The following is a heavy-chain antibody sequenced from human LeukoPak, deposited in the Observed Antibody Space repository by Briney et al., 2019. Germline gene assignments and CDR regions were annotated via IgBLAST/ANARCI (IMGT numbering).Heavy chain of an antibody. CDR1: GFTFSSYG. J-gene: IGHJ4*02. Sequence: SGGSLRLSCAASGFTFSSYGMHWVRQAPGKGLEWVAFIRYDGSNKYYADSVKGRFTISRDNSKNTLYLQMNSLRAEDTAVYYCAKDHQGGYSYGAFDYWGQGTLVTVSS. D-gene: IGHD5-18*01. V-gene: IGHV3-30*02. CDR3: AKDHQGGYSYGAFDY. CDR2: IRYDGSNK.